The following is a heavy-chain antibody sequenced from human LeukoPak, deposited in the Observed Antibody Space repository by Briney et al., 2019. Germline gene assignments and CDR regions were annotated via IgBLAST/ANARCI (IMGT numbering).Heavy chain of an antibody. Sequence: PSVTVSCKASGGAFSSYATSWLRKSPGQGLEWMGRIIPIFGIANYAQKFQGRVTITAETATSPAYMELSSLRSEDTAVYYCAILQGYSSSSAWFDPWGQGTLVTVSS. V-gene: IGHV1-69*04. CDR2: IIPIFGIA. D-gene: IGHD6-6*01. CDR1: GGAFSSYA. J-gene: IGHJ5*02. CDR3: AILQGYSSSSAWFDP.